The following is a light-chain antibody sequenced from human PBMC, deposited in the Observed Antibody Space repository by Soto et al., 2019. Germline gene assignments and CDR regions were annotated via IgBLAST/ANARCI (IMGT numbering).Light chain of an antibody. V-gene: IGKV3-20*01. CDR1: QSVRSTY. J-gene: IGKJ1*01. CDR3: QQYGSSLLT. CDR2: GAS. Sequence: VLTQSPGTLSLSPGERATLSCRASQSVRSTYFAWYQQKPGQAPRLLIYGASRRATGIPDRFSGSGSGTDFILTISRLDPEDFAVYYCQQYGSSLLTFGQGTKVDIK.